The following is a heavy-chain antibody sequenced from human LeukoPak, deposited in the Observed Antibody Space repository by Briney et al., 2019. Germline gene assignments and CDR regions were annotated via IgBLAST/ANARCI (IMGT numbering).Heavy chain of an antibody. CDR2: KFYTGNG. D-gene: IGHD5-18*01. CDR1: GGSMSNYY. Sequence: SETLSLTCTVSGGSMSNYYWNWIRQPPGKGREWIRYKFYTGNGKYTPSLKSRVTISVDTSKRQISLKLTSVTTADTAVYYCATNLPGYGYGYWVAWGQGTLVTVSS. CDR3: ATNLPGYGYGYWVA. V-gene: IGHV4-59*01. J-gene: IGHJ5*02.